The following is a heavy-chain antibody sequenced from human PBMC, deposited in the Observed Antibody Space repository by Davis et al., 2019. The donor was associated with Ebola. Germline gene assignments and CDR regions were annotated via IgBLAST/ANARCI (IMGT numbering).Heavy chain of an antibody. D-gene: IGHD3-22*01. CDR1: GFTFSSYA. CDR3: AKALGYYFDY. J-gene: IGHJ4*02. Sequence: GESLKISCAASGFTFSSYAMIWVRQAPGKGLEWVSSVSGSGRNTYYADSVKGRLTISRDNSRNTVYLEMYSLRVEDTAVYYCAKALGYYFDYWGPGTLVTVSS. V-gene: IGHV3-23*01. CDR2: VSGSGRNT.